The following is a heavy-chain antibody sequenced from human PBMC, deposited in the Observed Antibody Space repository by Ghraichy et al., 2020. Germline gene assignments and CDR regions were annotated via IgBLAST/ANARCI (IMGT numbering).Heavy chain of an antibody. CDR1: GFTLSSYS. D-gene: IGHD2-2*02. CDR2: ISTSSSTI. V-gene: IGHV3-48*01. J-gene: IGHJ6*02. Sequence: GGSLRLSCAASGFTLSSYSMNWVRQAPGKGLEWVSYISTSSSTIYYADSVKGRFTISRDNAKNSLYLQMNSLRAEDTAVYYCARDGKHCSSTSCYTGPYYYYGMDVWGQGTSVTVSS. CDR3: ARDGKHCSSTSCYTGPYYYYGMDV.